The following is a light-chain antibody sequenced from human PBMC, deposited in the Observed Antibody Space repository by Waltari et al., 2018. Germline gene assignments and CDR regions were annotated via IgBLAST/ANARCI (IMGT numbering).Light chain of an antibody. Sequence: QSALTQPASVSGSPGQSITISCTGTSTDVGSYNYVSWYQQHPGKAPKLMNFEVSNRPSGVSNRFSGSKSGNTASLTISGLQAEDEADYYCSSYRRITFYVFGTGTKVSVL. CDR3: SSYRRITFYV. CDR1: STDVGSYNY. J-gene: IGLJ1*01. V-gene: IGLV2-14*01. CDR2: EVS.